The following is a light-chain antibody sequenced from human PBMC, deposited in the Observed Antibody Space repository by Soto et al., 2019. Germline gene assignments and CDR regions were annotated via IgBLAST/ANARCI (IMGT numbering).Light chain of an antibody. Sequence: QSALTQPASVSGSPGQSITISCTGTSSDVGGYNYVSWYQPHPGKAPKLMIYDVSNRPSGDSNRFSGSKSGNTASLTISGLQAEDEADYYCSSYTSSSSVVFGGGTKLTVL. CDR1: SSDVGGYNY. CDR3: SSYTSSSSVV. CDR2: DVS. V-gene: IGLV2-14*01. J-gene: IGLJ2*01.